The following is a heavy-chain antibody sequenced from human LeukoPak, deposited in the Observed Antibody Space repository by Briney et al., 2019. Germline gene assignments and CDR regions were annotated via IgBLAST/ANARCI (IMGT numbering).Heavy chain of an antibody. CDR2: IKQDGSEK. J-gene: IGHJ3*02. V-gene: IGHV3-7*01. Sequence: GGSLRLSCAASGFTFSSYAMSWVRQAPGKGLEWVANIKQDGSEKYYVDSMKGRFTISRDNAKNSLYLQMNSLRAEDTAVYYCARDPSYYDILTGYTFDAFDIWGQGTMVTVSS. CDR3: ARDPSYYDILTGYTFDAFDI. CDR1: GFTFSSYA. D-gene: IGHD3-9*01.